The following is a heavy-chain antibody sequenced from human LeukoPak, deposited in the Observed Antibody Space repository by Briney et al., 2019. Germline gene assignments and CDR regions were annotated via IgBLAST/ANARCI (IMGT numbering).Heavy chain of an antibody. Sequence: GGSLRLSCAASGFTFSSYGMHWVRQAPGKGLEWVAFIRYDGSNKYYADSVKGRFTISRDNSKNTLYLQMNSLRAEDTAVYYCAADYDSSGVRYYMDVWGKGTTVTVSS. V-gene: IGHV3-30*02. J-gene: IGHJ6*03. CDR1: GFTFSSYG. CDR2: IRYDGSNK. D-gene: IGHD3-22*01. CDR3: AADYDSSGVRYYMDV.